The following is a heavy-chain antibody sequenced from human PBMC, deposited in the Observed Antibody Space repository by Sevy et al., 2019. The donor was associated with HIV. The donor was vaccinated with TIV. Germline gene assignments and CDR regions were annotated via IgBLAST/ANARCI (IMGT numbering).Heavy chain of an antibody. Sequence: GGSLRLSCAASGFTFSSYAMHWVRQAPGKGLEWVAVISYDGSNKYYADSVKGRFTISRDNSNNTLYLQMNSLRAEDTAVYYCARDSVVVPAARYYYGMDVWGQGTTVTVSS. D-gene: IGHD2-2*01. J-gene: IGHJ6*02. CDR1: GFTFSSYA. CDR3: ARDSVVVPAARYYYGMDV. CDR2: ISYDGSNK. V-gene: IGHV3-30-3*01.